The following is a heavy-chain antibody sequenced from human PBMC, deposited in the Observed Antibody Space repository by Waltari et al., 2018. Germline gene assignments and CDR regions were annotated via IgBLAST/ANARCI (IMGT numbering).Heavy chain of an antibody. V-gene: IGHV4-34*01. CDR1: GGSFSGYY. CDR2: INHSGST. CDR3: ARTPNPVLRYFDWLSQTYGMDV. J-gene: IGHJ6*02. Sequence: QVQLQQWGAGLLKPSETLSLTCAVYGGSFSGYYWSWIRQPPGKGLEWIGEINHSGSTNYNPALKGRVTISVDTSKNQFSLKLGSVTAADTAVYYCARTPNPVLRYFDWLSQTYGMDVWGQGTTVTVSS. D-gene: IGHD3-9*01.